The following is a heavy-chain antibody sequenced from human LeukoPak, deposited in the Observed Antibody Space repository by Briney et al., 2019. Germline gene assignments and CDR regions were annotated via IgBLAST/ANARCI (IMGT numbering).Heavy chain of an antibody. Sequence: SETLSLTCTVSGVSTTNGIYYWAWVRQARGKGLEWIVSVHNVGSTYYNLSLRSRVTMSIDTSKNQFSLRLNSVTAADTAVYYCARHAEYNSGWHFYLDHWGQGILVTVSS. V-gene: IGHV4-39*01. CDR2: VHNVGST. J-gene: IGHJ4*02. D-gene: IGHD6-19*01. CDR1: GVSTTNGIYY. CDR3: ARHAEYNSGWHFYLDH.